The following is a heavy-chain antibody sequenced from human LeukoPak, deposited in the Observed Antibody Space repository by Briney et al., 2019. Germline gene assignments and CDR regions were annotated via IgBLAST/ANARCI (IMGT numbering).Heavy chain of an antibody. Sequence: PGGSLRLSCAASGFTFSSYGMHWVRQAPGKGLEWVAIISYDGSYQNYGDSVKGRFTISRDNSKNTVYLQMNNLRGEDAAVYFCGRDPQPWALSGPVDHWGQGILVTVSS. V-gene: IGHV3-30*03. D-gene: IGHD1-26*01. CDR1: GFTFSSYG. CDR2: ISYDGSYQ. J-gene: IGHJ4*02. CDR3: GRDPQPWALSGPVDH.